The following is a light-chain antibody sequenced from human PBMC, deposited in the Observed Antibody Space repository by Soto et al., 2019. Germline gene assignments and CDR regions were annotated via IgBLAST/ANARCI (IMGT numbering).Light chain of an antibody. CDR3: QQYGSSPRT. V-gene: IGKV3-20*01. Sequence: EIVMTQSPATLSVSPGERATLSCRASQSVSSSYLAWYQQKPGQAPSLLIYGASRRATGIPERFSGSGSGTDFTLTISRLEPEDFAVYYCQQYGSSPRTFGQGTKVDI. CDR1: QSVSSSY. CDR2: GAS. J-gene: IGKJ1*01.